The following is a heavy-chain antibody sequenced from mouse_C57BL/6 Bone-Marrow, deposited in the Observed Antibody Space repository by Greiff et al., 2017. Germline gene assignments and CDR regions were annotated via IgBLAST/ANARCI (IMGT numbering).Heavy chain of an antibody. CDR1: GYTFTSYW. CDR2: IYPNSGGT. Sequence: QVQLQQPGAELVKPGASVKLSCKASGYTFTSYWMHWVKQRPGRGLEWIGRIYPNSGGTTYNEKFKSKATLTVDKPSSTAYMQLSSLTSEDSAVYYCAREDGYEGFDYWGQGTLVTVSA. J-gene: IGHJ3*01. D-gene: IGHD2-2*01. V-gene: IGHV1-62-3*01. CDR3: AREDGYEGFDY.